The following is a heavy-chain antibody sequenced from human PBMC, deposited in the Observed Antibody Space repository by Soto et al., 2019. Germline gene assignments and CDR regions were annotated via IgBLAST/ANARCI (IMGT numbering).Heavy chain of an antibody. D-gene: IGHD2-15*01. V-gene: IGHV1-8*01. CDR2: VNPNNGDT. CDR3: AKVSRKGSAVDFDY. Sequence: QVQLVQSGAELKKPGASVKVSCKASGYTFSNYDMNWVRQATGQGPEWIGWVNPNNGDTGYAQKFQGRVTLTTEISTTTAYMELTSRRSEDTATYDCAKVSRKGSAVDFDYWGQGTLITVSS. J-gene: IGHJ4*02. CDR1: GYTFSNYD.